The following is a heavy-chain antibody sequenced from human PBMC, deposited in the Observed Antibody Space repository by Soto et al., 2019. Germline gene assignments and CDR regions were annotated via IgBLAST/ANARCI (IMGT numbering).Heavy chain of an antibody. CDR3: APRRSGYGDFDY. D-gene: IGHD5-12*01. Sequence: QITLKESGPTLVKPTQTLTLTCTFSGFSLSTSGVGVGWIRQPPGKALEWLALIYWDDDKRYSPSLKSRLTITKDASKNQVVLTMTNMDPVDTATYYCAPRRSGYGDFDYWGQGTLVTVSS. CDR2: IYWDDDK. J-gene: IGHJ4*02. CDR1: GFSLSTSGVG. V-gene: IGHV2-5*02.